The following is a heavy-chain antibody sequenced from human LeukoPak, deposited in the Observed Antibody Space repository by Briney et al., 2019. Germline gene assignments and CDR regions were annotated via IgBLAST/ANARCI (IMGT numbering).Heavy chain of an antibody. Sequence: SETLSLTCTVSGGSISSGSYYWSWIRQPAGKGLEWVGRIYTSGSTNYNPSLKSRVTISVDTSKNQFSLKLSSVTAADTAVYYCARGYGSGSFYYYYGMDVWGQGTTVTVSS. J-gene: IGHJ6*02. CDR1: GGSISSGSYY. CDR2: IYTSGST. V-gene: IGHV4-61*02. D-gene: IGHD3-10*01. CDR3: ARGYGSGSFYYYYGMDV.